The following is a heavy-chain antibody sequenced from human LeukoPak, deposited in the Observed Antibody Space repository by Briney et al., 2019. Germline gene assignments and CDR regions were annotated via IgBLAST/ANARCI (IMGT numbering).Heavy chain of an antibody. J-gene: IGHJ5*02. Sequence: GGSLRLSCAASGFTFSNAWMSWDRQAPGKGLEWVGRIKSKTDGGTTDYAAPVKGRFTISRDDSKNTLYLQMNSLKTEDTAVYYCSSTLLWFGELERFDPWGQGTLVTVSS. CDR1: GFTFSNAW. CDR2: IKSKTDGGTT. D-gene: IGHD3-10*01. V-gene: IGHV3-15*01. CDR3: SSTLLWFGELERFDP.